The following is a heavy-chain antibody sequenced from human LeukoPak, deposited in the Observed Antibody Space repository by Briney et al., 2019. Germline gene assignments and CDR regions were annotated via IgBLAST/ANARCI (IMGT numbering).Heavy chain of an antibody. Sequence: GGSLRLSCAASGFTFSSYSMNWVRQAPGKGLEWVSSISSSSSYIYYADSVKGRFTISRDNAKNSLYLQMNSLRAEDTAVYYCARFYFRGYSYGYNYWGQGTLVTVSS. CDR3: ARFYFRGYSYGYNY. CDR2: ISSSSSYI. V-gene: IGHV3-21*01. D-gene: IGHD5-18*01. J-gene: IGHJ4*02. CDR1: GFTFSSYS.